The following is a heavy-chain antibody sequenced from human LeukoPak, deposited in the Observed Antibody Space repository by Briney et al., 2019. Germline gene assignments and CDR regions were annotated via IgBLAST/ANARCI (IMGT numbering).Heavy chain of an antibody. V-gene: IGHV1-2*02. J-gene: IGHJ4*02. CDR1: GYTFTGYY. D-gene: IGHD2-8*01. CDR2: INPNSGGT. Sequence: ASVKVSCKASGYTFTGYYVHWVRQAPGQGLEWMGWINPNSGGTNYAQKFQGRVTMTRDTSISTAYMELSRLRSDDTAVYYCARVKDIVLMVYAIDYWGQGTLVTVSS. CDR3: ARVKDIVLMVYAIDY.